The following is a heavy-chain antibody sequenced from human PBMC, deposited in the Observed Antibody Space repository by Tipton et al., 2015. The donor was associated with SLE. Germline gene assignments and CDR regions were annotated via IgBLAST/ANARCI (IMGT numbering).Heavy chain of an antibody. CDR2: ISAYNGNT. D-gene: IGHD6-13*01. CDR1: GYTFTNYG. J-gene: IGHJ4*02. CDR3: ARDVPASGSHLLDS. Sequence: QLVQSGAELKKPGASVKASCKASGYTFTNYGVSWVRQAPGQGLEWVAWISAYNGNTDYAQKLRGRVTVTTDTSTNTAYLELRSLTSDDTALYYCARDVPASGSHLLDSWGQGTLVTVSS. V-gene: IGHV1-18*01.